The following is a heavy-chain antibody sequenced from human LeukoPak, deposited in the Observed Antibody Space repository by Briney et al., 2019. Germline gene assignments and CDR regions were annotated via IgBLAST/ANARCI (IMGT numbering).Heavy chain of an antibody. CDR1: GFTFSSYT. CDR2: ITTGGPNT. Sequence: GGSLRLSCTASGFTFSSYTMSWVRQAPGKGLKWVSTITTGGPNTYYADSVKGRFTVSRDDSKNTLYLQMDSLRAEDTAVYYCARDRAWNYFDYWGQGTLVTVSS. CDR3: ARDRAWNYFDY. J-gene: IGHJ4*02. V-gene: IGHV3-23*01. D-gene: IGHD3-3*01.